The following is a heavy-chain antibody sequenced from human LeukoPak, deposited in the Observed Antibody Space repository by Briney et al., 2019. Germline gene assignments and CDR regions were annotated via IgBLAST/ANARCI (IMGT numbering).Heavy chain of an antibody. D-gene: IGHD1-26*01. CDR3: ARDKSVGATPFDY. CDR2: MKQDGSEK. CDR1: GFSFSSYW. V-gene: IGHV3-7*05. Sequence: GGSLRLSCAASGFSFSSYWMTWVRQAPGKGLERVANMKQDGSEKYYVDSVKGRFTISRDNAKNSLYLQMNSLRAEDTAVYYCARDKSVGATPFDYWGQGTLVTVSS. J-gene: IGHJ4*02.